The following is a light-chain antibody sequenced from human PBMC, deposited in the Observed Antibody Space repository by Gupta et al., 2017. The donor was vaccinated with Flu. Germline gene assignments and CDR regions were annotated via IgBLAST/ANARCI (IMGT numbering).Light chain of an antibody. V-gene: IGLV3-9*01. CDR3: QVWDSSAGRV. J-gene: IGLJ3*02. CDR1: IIGSKN. CDR2: TDI. Sequence: SSELTQPLSVSVAVGQTARITCGGNIIGSKNVHWYQQKPGQAPMVVIYTDIKRPSGIPERFSGSISGNTATLTISRALAGDEADYYCQVWDSSAGRVFGGGTKLTVL.